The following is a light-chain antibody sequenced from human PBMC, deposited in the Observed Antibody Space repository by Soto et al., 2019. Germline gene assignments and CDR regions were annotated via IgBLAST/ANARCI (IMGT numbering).Light chain of an antibody. CDR3: QQYNSYWT. J-gene: IGKJ1*01. V-gene: IGKV1-5*03. Sequence: DIQMTQSPYTLSASVGDRVTSTCRASQSISSWLARYKQKPGKALMLLIYKAYSLESGVPSRLRGSGSGTEFTLTISSLQPDDFATYYCQQYNSYWTFGPGTTVELK. CDR1: QSISSW. CDR2: KAY.